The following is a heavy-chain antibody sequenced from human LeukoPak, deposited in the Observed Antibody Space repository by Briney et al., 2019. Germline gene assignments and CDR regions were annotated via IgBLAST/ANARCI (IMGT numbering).Heavy chain of an antibody. CDR1: GFTFSNDW. Sequence: PGGSLRLSCAASGFTFSNDWMCWVRQAPGKGLEWVSAISGSGGSTYYADSVKGRFTISRDNSKNTLYLQMNSLRAEDTAVYYCAKAYYDILTGYYLWGQGTLVTVSS. CDR2: ISGSGGST. V-gene: IGHV3-23*01. J-gene: IGHJ4*02. D-gene: IGHD3-9*01. CDR3: AKAYYDILTGYYL.